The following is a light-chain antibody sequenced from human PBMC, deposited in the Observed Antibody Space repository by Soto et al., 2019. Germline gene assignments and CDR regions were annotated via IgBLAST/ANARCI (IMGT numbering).Light chain of an antibody. CDR3: QQYYKWPFT. CDR1: QNIINN. V-gene: IGKV3-15*01. CDR2: DAS. J-gene: IGKJ4*01. Sequence: EVVMTQSPATLSVSPGERATLSCWASQNIINNLAWYQQKPGQAPRLLIYDASTRATGIPARLSGSGSGTEFTLTISSLESQDFAVYYCQQYYKWPFTFGGGTKVEIK.